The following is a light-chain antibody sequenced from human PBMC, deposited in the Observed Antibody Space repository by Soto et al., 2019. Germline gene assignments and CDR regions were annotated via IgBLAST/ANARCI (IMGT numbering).Light chain of an antibody. CDR1: QNVRTF. CDR3: QQHSHWPPWT. V-gene: IGKV3-11*01. Sequence: EVVLTQSPATLSLSPGERATLSCRASQNVRTFLDWYQQKPGQAPRLLIYGASNRATGIPARFSGSGSGTDFTLTISGLEPEDFAVYYCQQHSHWPPWTFGQWTRVAIQ. CDR2: GAS. J-gene: IGKJ1*01.